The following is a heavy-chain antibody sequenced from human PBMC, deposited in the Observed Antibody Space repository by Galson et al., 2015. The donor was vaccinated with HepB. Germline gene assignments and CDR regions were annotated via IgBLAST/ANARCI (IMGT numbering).Heavy chain of an antibody. Sequence: SLRLSCAASGFTVSRNYMNWVRQAPGKGLEWVSLIYGSDTTFYADSVKGRFTISRDNSKNTLYLQMNSLRLEDTAVYYCASGYGSTWGLFDYWGQGTLVTVSS. D-gene: IGHD6-13*01. CDR3: ASGYGSTWGLFDY. J-gene: IGHJ4*02. CDR2: IYGSDTT. CDR1: GFTVSRNY. V-gene: IGHV3-66*02.